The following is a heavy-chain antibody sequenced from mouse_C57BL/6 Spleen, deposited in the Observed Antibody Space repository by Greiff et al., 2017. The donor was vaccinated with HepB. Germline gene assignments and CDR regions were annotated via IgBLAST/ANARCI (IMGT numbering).Heavy chain of an antibody. CDR1: GYTFTSYW. D-gene: IGHD2-5*01. CDR3: ARGAPYYSNYACAMDY. Sequence: QVQLKQPGTELVKPGASVKLSCKASGYTFTSYWMHWVKQRPGQGLEWIGNINPSNGGTNYNEKFKSKATLTVDKSSSTAYMQLSSLTSEDSAVYYCARGAPYYSNYACAMDYWGQGTSVTVSS. V-gene: IGHV1-53*01. J-gene: IGHJ4*01. CDR2: INPSNGGT.